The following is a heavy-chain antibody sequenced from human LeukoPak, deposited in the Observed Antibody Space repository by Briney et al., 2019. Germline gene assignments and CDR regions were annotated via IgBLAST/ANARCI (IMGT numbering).Heavy chain of an antibody. V-gene: IGHV3-33*01. CDR2: IWYDGTNK. Sequence: PGGSLRLSCAGSGFTFSSYGMHWVRQAPGKGLEWVAVIWYDGTNKYYADSVKGRFTISRDNSKNTLYLQMNSLRAEDTAVYYCARMNVVGAIDYWGQGTLVTVSS. CDR1: GFTFSSYG. D-gene: IGHD1-26*01. J-gene: IGHJ4*02. CDR3: ARMNVVGAIDY.